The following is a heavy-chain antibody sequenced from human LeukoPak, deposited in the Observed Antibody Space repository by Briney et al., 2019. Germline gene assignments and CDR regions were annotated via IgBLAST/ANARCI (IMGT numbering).Heavy chain of an antibody. Sequence: PGGSLSLSCAASGFTFSSYDMSWVRQAPGKGLEWVSGITYSSGYTYYADSVKGRFTISRDNSRNTLYLQMNSLRAEDTAVYYCAKDPSDLVGSGSNNYFDCWGQGTLVTVSS. CDR3: AKDPSDLVGSGSNNYFDC. CDR2: ITYSSGYT. CDR1: GFTFSSYD. D-gene: IGHD3-10*01. V-gene: IGHV3-23*01. J-gene: IGHJ4*02.